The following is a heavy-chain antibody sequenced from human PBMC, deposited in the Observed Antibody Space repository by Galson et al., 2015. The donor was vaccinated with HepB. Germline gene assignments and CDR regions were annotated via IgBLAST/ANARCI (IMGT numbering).Heavy chain of an antibody. CDR3: ARKYYYDSSGYYSDPGMDV. CDR1: GFTFSSYG. Sequence: SLRLSCAASGFTFSSYGMHWVRQAPGKGLEWVAVIWYDGSNKYYADSVKGRFTISRDNSKNTLYLQMNSLRAEDTAVYYCARKYYYDSSGYYSDPGMDVWGQGTTVTVSS. V-gene: IGHV3-33*01. D-gene: IGHD3-22*01. J-gene: IGHJ6*02. CDR2: IWYDGSNK.